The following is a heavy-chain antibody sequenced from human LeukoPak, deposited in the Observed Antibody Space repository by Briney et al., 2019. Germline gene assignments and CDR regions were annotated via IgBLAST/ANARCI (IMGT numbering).Heavy chain of an antibody. CDR2: ISYDGSNK. D-gene: IGHD5-18*01. J-gene: IGHJ6*02. Sequence: GRSLRLSCAASGFTFSSYGMHWVRQAPGKGLEWVAVISYDGSNKYYADSVKGRFTISRDNSKNTLYLQMNSLGAEDTAVYYCAKDLGPRQLGYYGMDVWGQGTTVTVSS. CDR3: AKDLGPRQLGYYGMDV. V-gene: IGHV3-30*18. CDR1: GFTFSSYG.